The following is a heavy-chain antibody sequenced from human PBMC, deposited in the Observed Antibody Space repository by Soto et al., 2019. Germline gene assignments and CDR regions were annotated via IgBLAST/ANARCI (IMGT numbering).Heavy chain of an antibody. CDR3: ARDVETSMDGLNYFDP. CDR1: GFTFSSHT. J-gene: IGHJ5*02. CDR2: ISSSGSYI. Sequence: GGSLRLSCAASGFTFSSHTMNWVRQAPGKGLEWVSSISSSGSYIHYADSVKGRFTISRDNAKNSLFLQMDSLRAEDTAVYYCARDVETSMDGLNYFDPWGQGTLVTVSS. D-gene: IGHD5-18*01. V-gene: IGHV3-21*01.